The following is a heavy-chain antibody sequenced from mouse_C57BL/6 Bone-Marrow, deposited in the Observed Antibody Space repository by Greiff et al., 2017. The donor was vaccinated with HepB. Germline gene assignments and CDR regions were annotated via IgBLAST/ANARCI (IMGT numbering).Heavy chain of an antibody. CDR3: ARERDHDD. Sequence: EVMLVESGGDLVKPGGSLKLSCAASGFTFSSYCMSWVRPTPDKRLEWVATISSGGSYTAYPDSVKGRFTISRDDAKNTLYLHMSSVKSEDTARYKGARERDHDDWGQGTTLTVAS. J-gene: IGHJ2*01. D-gene: IGHD3-3*01. CDR2: ISSGGSYT. CDR1: GFTFSSYC. V-gene: IGHV5-6*02.